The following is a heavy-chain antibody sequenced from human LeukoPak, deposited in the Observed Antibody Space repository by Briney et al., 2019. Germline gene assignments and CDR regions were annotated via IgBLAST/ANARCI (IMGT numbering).Heavy chain of an antibody. D-gene: IGHD3-9*01. CDR1: GFTFSSYS. CDR2: ISSSSYI. CDR3: ARGRHQYYDILTGYYGINWFDP. J-gene: IGHJ5*02. Sequence: GGSLRLSCAASGFTFSSYSMNWVRQAPGKGLEWVSSISSSSYIYYADSVKGRFTISRDNAKNSLYLQMNSLRAEDTAVYYCARGRHQYYDILTGYYGINWFDPWGQGTLVTVSS. V-gene: IGHV3-21*01.